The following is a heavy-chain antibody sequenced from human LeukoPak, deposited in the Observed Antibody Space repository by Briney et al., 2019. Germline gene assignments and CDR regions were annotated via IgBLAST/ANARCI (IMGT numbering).Heavy chain of an antibody. J-gene: IGHJ4*01. D-gene: IGHD2-2*02. CDR1: GGSISSYY. V-gene: IGHV4-59*01. Sequence: SETLSLTCTVSGGSISSYYWSWIRQPPGKGLEWIGYIYYSGSTNYNPSLKSRVTISVDTSKNQFSLKLSSVTAADTAVYYCARAVGYCSSTSCYKHYFDYXXXGTLVTVSS. CDR2: IYYSGST. CDR3: ARAVGYCSSTSCYKHYFDY.